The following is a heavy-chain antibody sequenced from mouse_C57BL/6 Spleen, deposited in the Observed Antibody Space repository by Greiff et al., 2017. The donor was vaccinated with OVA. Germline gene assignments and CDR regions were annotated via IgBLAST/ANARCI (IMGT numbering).Heavy chain of an antibody. CDR2: ISSGGDYI. V-gene: IGHV5-9-1*02. J-gene: IGHJ2*01. Sequence: EVQRVESGEGLVKPGGSLKLSCAASGFTFSSYAMSWVRQTPEKRLEWVAYISSGGDYIYDADTVKGRFTISRDNARNTLYLQMSSLKSEDTAMYYCTRDVGVWDYWGQGTTLTVSS. CDR1: GFTFSSYA. CDR3: TRDVGVWDY.